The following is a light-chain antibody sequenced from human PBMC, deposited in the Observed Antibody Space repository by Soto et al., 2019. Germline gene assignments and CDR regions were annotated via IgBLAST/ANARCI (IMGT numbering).Light chain of an antibody. V-gene: IGKV3-15*01. CDR3: QQRSNWAIT. CDR1: QSISSN. CDR2: GAS. J-gene: IGKJ5*01. Sequence: EIMLTQSPSTLSVSPGESATLSCRASQSISSNLAWYQQKPGQSPRLLIYGASSRATGAPVRFSGSGSGVAFTLTISGLQSEDFAVYYCQQRSNWAITFGQGTRLEIK.